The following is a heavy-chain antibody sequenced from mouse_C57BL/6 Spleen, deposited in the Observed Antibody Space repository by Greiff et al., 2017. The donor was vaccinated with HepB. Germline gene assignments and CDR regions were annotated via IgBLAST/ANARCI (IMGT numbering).Heavy chain of an antibody. V-gene: IGHV1-15*01. D-gene: IGHD2-4*01. Sequence: QVQLQQSGAELVRPGASVTLSCKASGYTFTDYEMHWVKQTPVHGLEWIGAIDPETGGTAYNQKFKGKAILTAAKSSSTAYMELRSLTSEDSAVYYCTRSPYDYDKAYYYAMDYWGQGTSVTVSS. J-gene: IGHJ4*01. CDR3: TRSPYDYDKAYYYAMDY. CDR1: GYTFTDYE. CDR2: IDPETGGT.